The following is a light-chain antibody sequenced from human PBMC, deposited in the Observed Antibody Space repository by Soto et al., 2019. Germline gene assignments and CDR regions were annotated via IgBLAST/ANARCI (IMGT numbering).Light chain of an antibody. CDR3: VVWDDGHHGPL. J-gene: IGLJ2*01. CDR1: SSDIGSNS. V-gene: IGLV1-44*01. CDR2: YDN. Sequence: QSVLTQPPSASGTPGKGVTISCSGSSSDIGSNSVNWYQQLPGTAPKLLIYYDNHRPSGVPDRFSGSKAGTSASLAITGLQLEDECDYPCVVWDDGHHGPLFGGGTKLTVL.